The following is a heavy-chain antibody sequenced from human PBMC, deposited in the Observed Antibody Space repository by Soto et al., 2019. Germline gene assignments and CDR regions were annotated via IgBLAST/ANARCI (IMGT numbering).Heavy chain of an antibody. V-gene: IGHV1-18*01. CDR2: ISAYNGNT. CDR1: GYTFTSYG. J-gene: IGHJ4*02. CDR3: ARLDNPFSIAARRSDY. Sequence: ASVKVSCKASGYTFTSYGISWVRQAPGQGLEWMGWISAYNGNTNYAQKLQGRVTMTTDTSTSTAYMELRSLRSDDTAVYYCARLDNPFSIAARRSDYWGQGTLVTVSS. D-gene: IGHD6-6*01.